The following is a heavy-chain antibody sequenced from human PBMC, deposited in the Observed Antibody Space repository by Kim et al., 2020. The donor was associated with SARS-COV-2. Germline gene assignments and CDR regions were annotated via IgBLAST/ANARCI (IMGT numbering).Heavy chain of an antibody. Sequence: SETLSLTCTVSGGSISSYYWSWIRQPPGKGLEWIGYIYYSGSTNYNPSLKSRVTISVDTSKNQFSLKLSSVTAADTAVYYCARGILTGYATKWGQGTLVTVSS. CDR1: GGSISSYY. J-gene: IGHJ4*02. D-gene: IGHD3-9*01. CDR3: ARGILTGYATK. V-gene: IGHV4-59*01. CDR2: IYYSGST.